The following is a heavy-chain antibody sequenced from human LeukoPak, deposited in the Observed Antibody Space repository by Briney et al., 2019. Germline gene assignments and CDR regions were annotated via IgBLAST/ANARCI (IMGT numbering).Heavy chain of an antibody. V-gene: IGHV3-21*05. D-gene: IGHD4-17*01. J-gene: IGHJ4*02. CDR3: ARGHYGLDN. CDR2: ISPRTTYT. CDR1: GFIFNSYG. Sequence: GGSLRLSCAPSGFIFNSYGMHWVRQAPGKGLEWVSYISPRTTYTNYADSVKGRFIISRDDAKNSLYLQMNSLRAEDTAVYYCARGHYGLDNWGQGTLVTVSS.